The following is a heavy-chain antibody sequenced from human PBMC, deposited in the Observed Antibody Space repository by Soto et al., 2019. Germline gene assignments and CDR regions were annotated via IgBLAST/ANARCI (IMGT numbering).Heavy chain of an antibody. CDR1: GYTFNRHG. CDR3: ARVRIVGAREIDF. Sequence: SGGEVKKPGASVKVSCKASGYTFNRHGITWVRQAPGQGLEWMGWISGYNGDINYEQKFQGRVTLSSDTLTSTVYLELKSLRFDDTAAYYCARVRIVGAREIDFWGQGTLVTVSS. CDR2: ISGYNGDI. D-gene: IGHD1-26*01. J-gene: IGHJ4*02. V-gene: IGHV1-18*04.